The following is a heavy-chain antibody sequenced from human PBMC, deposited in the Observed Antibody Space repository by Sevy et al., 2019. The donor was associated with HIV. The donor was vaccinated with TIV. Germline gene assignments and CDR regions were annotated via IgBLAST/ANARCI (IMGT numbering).Heavy chain of an antibody. V-gene: IGHV3-11*04. D-gene: IGHD3-10*01. CDR2: ISSSGSTI. Sequence: GGSLRLSCAASGFTFSDYYMSWIRQAPGKGLEWVSYISSSGSTIYYADSVKGRFTISRDNAKNSLCLQMNSLRAEDTAVYYCARGPYYYGSGSYPHAFDIWGQGTMVTVSS. CDR1: GFTFSDYY. CDR3: ARGPYYYGSGSYPHAFDI. J-gene: IGHJ3*02.